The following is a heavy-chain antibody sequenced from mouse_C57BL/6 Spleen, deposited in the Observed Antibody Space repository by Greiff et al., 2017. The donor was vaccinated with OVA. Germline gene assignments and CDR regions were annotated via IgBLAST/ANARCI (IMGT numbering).Heavy chain of an antibody. J-gene: IGHJ3*01. V-gene: IGHV5-9*01. CDR3: ARQSPGLAY. Sequence: EVKLVESGGGLVKPGGSLKLSCAASGFTFSSYTMSWVRQTPEKRLEWVATISGGGGNTYYPDSVKGRFTISRDNAKNTLYLQMSSLRSEDTALYYCARQSPGLAYWGQGTLVTVSA. CDR1: GFTFSSYT. CDR2: ISGGGGNT.